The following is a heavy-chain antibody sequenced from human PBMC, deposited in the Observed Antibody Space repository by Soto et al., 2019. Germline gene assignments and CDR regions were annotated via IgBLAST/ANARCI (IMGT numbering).Heavy chain of an antibody. D-gene: IGHD6-13*01. V-gene: IGHV6-1*01. CDR1: GGSVSSNSVV. Sequence: SQTLSLTSAISGGSVSSNSVVWNWIRQSPSRSLEWLGRTYYRSKWYYEYAESVKGRIIINPDTSKNQLSLQLNSVTPEDTGVYYCARLVGNSWIDYWDQGTLVTVSS. CDR2: TYYRSKWYY. J-gene: IGHJ4*02. CDR3: ARLVGNSWIDY.